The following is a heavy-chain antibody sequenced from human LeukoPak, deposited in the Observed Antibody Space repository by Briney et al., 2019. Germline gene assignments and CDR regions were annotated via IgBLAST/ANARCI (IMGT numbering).Heavy chain of an antibody. V-gene: IGHV3-48*02. CDR2: ISGSSSTI. Sequence: GGSLRLSCAASGFTFRAYSMNWVRQAPGKGLEWVSYISGSSSTIYYADSVKGRFTISRDNAKNSLYLQMNSLRDEDTAVYYCARGDGWFGELLNFDNWGQGTLVTVSS. D-gene: IGHD3-10*01. CDR1: GFTFRAYS. CDR3: ARGDGWFGELLNFDN. J-gene: IGHJ4*02.